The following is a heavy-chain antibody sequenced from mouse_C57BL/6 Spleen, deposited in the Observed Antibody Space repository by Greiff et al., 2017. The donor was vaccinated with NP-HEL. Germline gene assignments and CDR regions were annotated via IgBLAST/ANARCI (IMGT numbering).Heavy chain of an antibody. CDR3: ARGTTMVRGFDY. CDR1: GYTFTSYW. D-gene: IGHD2-2*01. CDR2: IDPSDSET. J-gene: IGHJ2*01. Sequence: QVQLQQPGAELVRPGSSVKLSCKASGYTFTSYWMHWVKQRPIQGLEWIGNIDPSDSETHYNQKFKDKATLTVDKSSSTAYMQLSSLTSEDSAVYYCARGTTMVRGFDYWGQGTTLTVSS. V-gene: IGHV1-52*01.